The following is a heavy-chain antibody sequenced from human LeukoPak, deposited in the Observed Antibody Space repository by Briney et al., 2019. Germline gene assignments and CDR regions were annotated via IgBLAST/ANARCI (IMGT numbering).Heavy chain of an antibody. D-gene: IGHD6-13*01. CDR2: INGDASIT. CDR3: ATSLGRSATGLVS. V-gene: IGHV3-74*01. J-gene: IGHJ4*02. Sequence: PGGSLRLSCAASGFTLSSYWMHWVRQDPEKGLVWVSRINGDASITNYADSVKGRFTISGDNAKNTLYLQMNSLTAEDTAVYYCATSLGRSATGLVSWGQGALVTVSS. CDR1: GFTLSSYW.